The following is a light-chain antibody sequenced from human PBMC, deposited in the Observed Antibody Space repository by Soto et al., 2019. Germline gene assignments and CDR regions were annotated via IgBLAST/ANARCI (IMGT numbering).Light chain of an antibody. Sequence: PGARATLSCRASQNIGSSSLAWYQQKPGQAPRLLIYAASTRATGSPDRFSGGGSGTDFTLTISRLEPEDFAVYYCQQYGSSPFTFGPGTKVDIK. CDR1: QNIGSSS. CDR3: QQYGSSPFT. J-gene: IGKJ3*01. CDR2: AAS. V-gene: IGKV3-20*01.